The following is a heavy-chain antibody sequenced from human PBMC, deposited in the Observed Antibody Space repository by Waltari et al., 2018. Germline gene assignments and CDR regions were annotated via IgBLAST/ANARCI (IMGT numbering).Heavy chain of an antibody. Sequence: QVQLVQSGAEVKTPGASVKVSCKASGYTFTSYDINWVRQAPGQGLEWMGWGNISSGNARYAQIFHGRVPITTKRPISTALVSRRSRRSDDTAVYYCARGYSCSAWCEPWGQGTRVTVSS. J-gene: IGHJ5*02. D-gene: IGHD6-6*01. CDR1: GYTFTSYD. V-gene: IGHV1-8*03. CDR2: GNISSGNA. CDR3: ARGYSCSAWCEP.